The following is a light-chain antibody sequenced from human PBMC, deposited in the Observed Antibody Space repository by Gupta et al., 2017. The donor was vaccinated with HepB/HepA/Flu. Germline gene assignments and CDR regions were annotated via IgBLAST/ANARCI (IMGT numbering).Light chain of an antibody. Sequence: QTVVTQEPSLTVSPGGTVTLTCGSSAGAVTSDNYANWFQQGPGQTPRPLIYSTTNKHSWTPARFSGSILGNKAALTLSGVQPDDEAEYYCLLYYSGVRVFGGGTKLTVL. CDR2: STT. J-gene: IGLJ2*01. V-gene: IGLV7-43*01. CDR1: AGAVTSDNY. CDR3: LLYYSGVRV.